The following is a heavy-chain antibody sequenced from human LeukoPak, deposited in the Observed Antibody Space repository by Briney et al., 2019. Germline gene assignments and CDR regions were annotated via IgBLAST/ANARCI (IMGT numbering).Heavy chain of an antibody. Sequence: PSETLSLTCAVYGGSFSGYYWSWIRQPPGKGLEWIGEINHSGSTNYNPSLKSRVTISVDTSKNQFSLKLSSVTAADTAVYYCAREDSSGWYDNRGIHDYWGQGTLVTVSS. V-gene: IGHV4-34*01. CDR2: INHSGST. CDR3: AREDSSGWYDNRGIHDY. D-gene: IGHD6-19*01. CDR1: GGSFSGYY. J-gene: IGHJ4*02.